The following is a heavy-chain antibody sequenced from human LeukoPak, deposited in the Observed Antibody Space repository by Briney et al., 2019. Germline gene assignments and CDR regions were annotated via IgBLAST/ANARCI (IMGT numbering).Heavy chain of an antibody. V-gene: IGHV3-7*01. CDR3: AKRIAAAGAFDY. Sequence: GGSLRLSCAASGFTFSRYWMSWVRQPPGKGLEWVAHIKQEGSDKYYVDSVEGRFTVSRDNAKNSLYLQMNSLRAEDTAVYYCAKRIAAAGAFDYWGQGTLVTVSS. CDR2: IKQEGSDK. CDR1: GFTFSRYW. J-gene: IGHJ4*02. D-gene: IGHD6-13*01.